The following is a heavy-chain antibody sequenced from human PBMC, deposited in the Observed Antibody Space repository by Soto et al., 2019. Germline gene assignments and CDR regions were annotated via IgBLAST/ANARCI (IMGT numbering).Heavy chain of an antibody. Sequence: GGSLRLSCSASGFTFNRYGMHWVRQAPGKGLEWVAFISYNGRTDYYTDSVKGRFTIARDNSKNTVSLQMTSLTADDTALYYCAKDSMNIGVSTFAVPFGVPQSWGQVTLVTVSS. CDR3: AKDSMNIGVSTFAVPFGVPQS. CDR1: GFTFNRYG. D-gene: IGHD3-3*01. J-gene: IGHJ4*02. CDR2: ISYNGRTD. V-gene: IGHV3-30*18.